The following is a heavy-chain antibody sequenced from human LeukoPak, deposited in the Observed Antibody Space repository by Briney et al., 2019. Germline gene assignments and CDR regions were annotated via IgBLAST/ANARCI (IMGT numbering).Heavy chain of an antibody. CDR1: GFTFSSYA. CDR2: ISYDGSNK. Sequence: GGSLRLSCAASGFTFSSYAMHWVRQAPGKGLEWVAVISYDGSNKYYADSVKGRFTISRDNSKNTLYLQMNSLRAEDTAVYYCARDYYGSGSYLYYYYYGVDVWGQGTTVTVSS. V-gene: IGHV3-30-3*01. J-gene: IGHJ6*02. D-gene: IGHD3-10*01. CDR3: ARDYYGSGSYLYYYYYGVDV.